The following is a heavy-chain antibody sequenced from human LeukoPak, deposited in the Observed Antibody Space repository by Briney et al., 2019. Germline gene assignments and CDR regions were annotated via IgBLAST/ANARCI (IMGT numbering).Heavy chain of an antibody. J-gene: IGHJ4*02. V-gene: IGHV4-34*01. CDR2: INHSGST. CDR3: AGGNSSRVLDY. D-gene: IGHD4-23*01. Sequence: SETLSLTCAVYGGSLSGYYWSWIRQPPGKGLEWIGEINHSGSTNYNPSLKSRVTISVDTSKNQFSLKLSSVTAADTAVYYCAGGNSSRVLDYWGQGTLVTVSS. CDR1: GGSLSGYY.